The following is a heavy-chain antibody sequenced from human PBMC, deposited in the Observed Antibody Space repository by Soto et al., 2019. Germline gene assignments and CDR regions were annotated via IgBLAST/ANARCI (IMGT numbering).Heavy chain of an antibody. V-gene: IGHV3-9*01. Sequence: SLKISCEASGFTFDDHTMHWVRQAPGKGLEWVSGISWNSGSIGYADSVKGRFTISRDNAKNSLYLQMNSLRVEDTALYYCAKLARGGSSWSDYWGQGILVTVSS. J-gene: IGHJ4*02. CDR1: GFTFDDHT. CDR3: AKLARGGSSWSDY. CDR2: ISWNSGSI. D-gene: IGHD6-13*01.